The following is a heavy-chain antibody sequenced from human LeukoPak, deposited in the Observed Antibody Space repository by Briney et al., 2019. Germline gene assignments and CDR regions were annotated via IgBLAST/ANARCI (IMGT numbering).Heavy chain of an antibody. J-gene: IGHJ3*02. Sequence: ASVKVSCKASGYTFTGYCMHWVRQAPGQGLEWMGWINPNSGDTNYAQKFQGRVTMTRDTSISTAYMELSRLRSDDTAVYYCAREVDDPRAFDIWGQGTMVTVSS. CDR2: INPNSGDT. V-gene: IGHV1-2*02. CDR3: AREVDDPRAFDI. CDR1: GYTFTGYC.